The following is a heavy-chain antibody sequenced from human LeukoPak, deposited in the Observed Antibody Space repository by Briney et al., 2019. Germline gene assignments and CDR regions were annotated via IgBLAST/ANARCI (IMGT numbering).Heavy chain of an antibody. CDR1: GYTFTSYG. J-gene: IGHJ4*02. V-gene: IGHV1-18*01. CDR3: ARVIGSSWQRDYFDY. Sequence: GASVKVSCKASGYTFTSYGISWVRQAPGQGLEWMGWISAYNGNTNYAQKLQGRVTMTTDTSTSTAYMELRSLRSDDTAVYYCARVIGSSWQRDYFDYWGQGTLVTVSS. CDR2: ISAYNGNT. D-gene: IGHD6-13*01.